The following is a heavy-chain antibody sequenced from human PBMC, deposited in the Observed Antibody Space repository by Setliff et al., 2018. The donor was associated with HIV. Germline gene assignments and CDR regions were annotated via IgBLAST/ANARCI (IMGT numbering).Heavy chain of an antibody. CDR1: GYSISSGYY. Sequence: ETLSLTCAVSGYSISSGYYWGWIRQPPGKGLEWIGNIYHSGSTYYNPSLKSRVTISVDTSKNQFSLKLSSVTAADTAVYYCARGYDILTGYIFDYWGQGTLVTVSS. CDR2: IYHSGST. J-gene: IGHJ4*02. V-gene: IGHV4-38-2*01. D-gene: IGHD3-9*01. CDR3: ARGYDILTGYIFDY.